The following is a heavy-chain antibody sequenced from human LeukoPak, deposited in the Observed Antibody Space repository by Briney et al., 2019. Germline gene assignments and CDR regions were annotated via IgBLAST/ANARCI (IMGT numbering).Heavy chain of an antibody. CDR2: ISLSGYT. CDR1: GGSITSTNY. J-gene: IGHJ4*02. D-gene: IGHD1-26*01. Sequence: SGALSLTCGVSGGSITSTNYWSWVRQPPGQVLEWIGEISLSGYTGFTPSLRSRVTMSLGESMNHLSLTRASVTAADTAVYYCSRESGPFAPFGHWGQGILVTVTS. CDR3: SRESGPFAPFGH. V-gene: IGHV4-4*02.